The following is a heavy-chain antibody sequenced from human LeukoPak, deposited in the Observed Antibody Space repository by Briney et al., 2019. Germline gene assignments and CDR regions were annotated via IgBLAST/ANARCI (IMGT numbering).Heavy chain of an antibody. J-gene: IGHJ4*02. CDR1: GFTFSNYA. V-gene: IGHV3-23*01. D-gene: IGHD3-10*01. CDR3: AKSMVRGVIIGFDY. CDR2: ISGSGGST. Sequence: GGSLRLSCAASGFTFSNYAMSWVRQAPGKGLEWVSAISGSGGSTYYTDSVKGRFTISRDNSKNTLYLQMNSLRAEDTAVYYCAKSMVRGVIIGFDYWGQGTLVTVSS.